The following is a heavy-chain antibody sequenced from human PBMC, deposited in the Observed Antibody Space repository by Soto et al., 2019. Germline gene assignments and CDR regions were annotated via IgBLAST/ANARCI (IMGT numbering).Heavy chain of an antibody. D-gene: IGHD1-26*01. V-gene: IGHV1-69*13. J-gene: IGHJ4*02. CDR2: IIPIFGTA. CDR3: ARDRSEGQGEIDY. Sequence: SVKVSCKASGGTFSSYVINWVRQAPGQGLEWMGGIIPIFGTANYAQKFQGRVTITADESTSTAYMELSSLRSEDTAVYYCARDRSEGQGEIDYWGQGTLVTVSS. CDR1: GGTFSSYV.